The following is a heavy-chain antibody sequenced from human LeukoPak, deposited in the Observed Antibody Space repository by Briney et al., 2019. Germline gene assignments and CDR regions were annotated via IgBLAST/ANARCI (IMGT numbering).Heavy chain of an antibody. D-gene: IGHD3-3*01. J-gene: IGHJ6*02. CDR2: IMQDGSEK. CDR1: GFTFSNYW. Sequence: GGSLRLSCAASGFTFSNYWMSWVRQAPGKGLEWVANIMQDGSEKYYVDSVKGRFTISRDNAKNSLYLQMNSLRAEDTAVYYCARQMEYYDFWSGYYKYYGMDVWGQGTTVTVSS. V-gene: IGHV3-7*01. CDR3: ARQMEYYDFWSGYYKYYGMDV.